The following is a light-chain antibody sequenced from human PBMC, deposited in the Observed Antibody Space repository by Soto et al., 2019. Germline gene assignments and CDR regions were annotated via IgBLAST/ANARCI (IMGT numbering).Light chain of an antibody. CDR1: SSDVGGYNY. CDR3: TSYAGSNNRGV. Sequence: QSVLTQPASVSGSPGQSVTISCTGTSSDVGGYNYVSWYQHHPGKAPKLMIYEVSRRPSGVPDRFSGSKSGNTASLTVSGLQAEDEADYYCTSYAGSNNRGVFGSGTKVTVL. V-gene: IGLV2-8*01. CDR2: EVS. J-gene: IGLJ1*01.